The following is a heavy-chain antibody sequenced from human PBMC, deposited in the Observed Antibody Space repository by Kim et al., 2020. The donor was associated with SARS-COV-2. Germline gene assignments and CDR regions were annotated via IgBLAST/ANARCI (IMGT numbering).Heavy chain of an antibody. J-gene: IGHJ6*02. CDR3: ARIYYGSGSYGV. D-gene: IGHD3-10*01. V-gene: IGHV1-69*02. Sequence: NFAQKFHGRVTITADKSTSTAYMELSSLRSEDTAVYYCARIYYGSGSYGVWGQGTTVTVSS.